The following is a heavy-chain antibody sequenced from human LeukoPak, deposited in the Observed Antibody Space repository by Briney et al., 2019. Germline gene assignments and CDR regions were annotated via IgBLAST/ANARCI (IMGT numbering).Heavy chain of an antibody. V-gene: IGHV3-30*02. Sequence: PGGSLRLSCAASGFTFSSYWMHWVRQAPGKGLEWVAFIGDDGSNKYYADTVEGRFTISRDNSKNTLYLQMNSLRPEDTALYYCAKDSYGSSWAYYYMDVWGTGTTVTISS. CDR2: IGDDGSNK. CDR3: AKDSYGSSWAYYYMDV. J-gene: IGHJ6*03. D-gene: IGHD6-13*01. CDR1: GFTFSSYW.